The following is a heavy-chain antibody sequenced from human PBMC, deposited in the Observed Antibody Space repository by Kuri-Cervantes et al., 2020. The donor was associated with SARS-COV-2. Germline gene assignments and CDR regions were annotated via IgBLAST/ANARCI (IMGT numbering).Heavy chain of an antibody. J-gene: IGHJ1*01. Sequence: GSLRLSCTVSGGSISSSSYYWGWIRQPPGKGLEWIGYIYYSGSTNYNPSLKSRVTISVDTSKNQFSLKLSSVTAADTAVYYCARDSSGYYVGHSQHWGKGTLVTSPQ. CDR2: IYYSGST. D-gene: IGHD3-22*01. CDR3: ARDSSGYYVGHSQH. V-gene: IGHV4-61*01. CDR1: GGSISSSSYY.